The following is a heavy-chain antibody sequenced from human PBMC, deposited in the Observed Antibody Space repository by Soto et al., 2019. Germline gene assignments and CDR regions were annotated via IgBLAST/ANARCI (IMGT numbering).Heavy chain of an antibody. CDR3: ASAAVAGAAVNY. CDR1: GGSISSDSYY. V-gene: IGHV4-31*03. J-gene: IGHJ4*02. Sequence: PSETLSLTCTVSGGSISSDSYYWNWIRQHPGKGLEWIGYISYSGNTYYNPSLKSRVSMSVDTSKKHFSLNMSSVTAADTGVYYCASAAVAGAAVNYWGQGTLVTVSS. D-gene: IGHD6-19*01. CDR2: ISYSGNT.